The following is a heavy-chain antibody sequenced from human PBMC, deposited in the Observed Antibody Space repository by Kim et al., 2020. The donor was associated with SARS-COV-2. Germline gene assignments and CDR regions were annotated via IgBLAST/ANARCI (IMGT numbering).Heavy chain of an antibody. CDR2: VYHSGST. CDR3: ARLPHDSSGYVDS. J-gene: IGHJ4*02. D-gene: IGHD3-22*01. CDR1: GGSISSSFNY. Sequence: SETLSLTCTVSGGSISSSFNYWGWIRQPPGKALEWIGSVYHSGSTYDSPSLKSRVTVSVDTSKNEFYLKVTSVTAADTAVYFCARLPHDSSGYVDSWGPGSLVTVSS. V-gene: IGHV4-39*01.